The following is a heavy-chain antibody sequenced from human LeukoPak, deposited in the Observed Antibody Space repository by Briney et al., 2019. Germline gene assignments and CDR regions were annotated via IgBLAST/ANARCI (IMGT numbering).Heavy chain of an antibody. V-gene: IGHV4-30-4*01. CDR3: ARGDYGDYVPDWYFDL. D-gene: IGHD4-17*01. Sequence: SETLSLTCTVSGGSISSGDYYWSWIRQPPGKGLEWIGYIYYSGSTYYNPSLKSRVTISVDTSKNQFSLKLSSVTAADTAVYYCARGDYGDYVPDWYFDLWGRGTLVTVPS. CDR1: GGSISSGDYY. J-gene: IGHJ2*01. CDR2: IYYSGST.